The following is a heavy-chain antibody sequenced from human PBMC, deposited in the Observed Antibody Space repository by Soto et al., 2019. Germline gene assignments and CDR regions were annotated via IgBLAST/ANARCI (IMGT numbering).Heavy chain of an antibody. CDR1: GYTFTSYG. V-gene: IGHV1-18*01. Sequence: QVQLVQSGGEVKKPGASVKVSCKASGYTFTSYGFSWVRQAPGQGLEWMGWINGYTGNTHYAQKFQGRVTMTIDTSTSTAYMELWTMRSDETAVHYCARSWVTGKGGMDVWGQGTTVTVSS. J-gene: IGHJ6*02. CDR2: INGYTGNT. D-gene: IGHD3-16*01. CDR3: ARSWVTGKGGMDV.